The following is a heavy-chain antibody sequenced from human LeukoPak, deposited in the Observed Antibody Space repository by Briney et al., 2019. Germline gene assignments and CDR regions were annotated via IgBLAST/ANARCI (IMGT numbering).Heavy chain of an antibody. V-gene: IGHV3-48*03. Sequence: PGGSLRLSCAASGFNFRSYEMNWVRQAPGKGLEWVSYIGSSGTTAYYADSVKGRSTISRDNAKNSLYLQMNSLRAEDTAVYYCARDFSKYYLDYWGQGTWSPSPQ. J-gene: IGHJ4*02. CDR2: IGSSGTTA. CDR3: ARDFSKYYLDY. CDR1: GFNFRSYE. D-gene: IGHD6-13*01.